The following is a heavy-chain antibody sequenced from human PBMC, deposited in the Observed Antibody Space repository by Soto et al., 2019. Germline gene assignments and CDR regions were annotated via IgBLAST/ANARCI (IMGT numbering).Heavy chain of an antibody. CDR3: ARGGSYIVGASPGGGNWFDP. D-gene: IGHD1-26*01. Sequence: QVQLQESGPGLVKPSETLSLTCTVSGGSISSYYWSWIRQPAGKGLEWIGRIYTSGSTNYNPSLKSRVTMSVDTSKNQFSLKLSAVTAADTAVYYCARGGSYIVGASPGGGNWFDPWGQGTLVTVSS. CDR2: IYTSGST. J-gene: IGHJ5*02. V-gene: IGHV4-4*07. CDR1: GGSISSYY.